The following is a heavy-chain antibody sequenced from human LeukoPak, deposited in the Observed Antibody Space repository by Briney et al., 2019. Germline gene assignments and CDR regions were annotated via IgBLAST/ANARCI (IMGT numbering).Heavy chain of an antibody. V-gene: IGHV3-30*04. CDR1: GFAFTSYA. Sequence: PGKSLRLSCAASGFAFTSYAMHWVRQAPGKGLEWVAVISYDGSNKWDADSVKGRFTISRDNSKNTLYLQMNSLRAEDTAVYYCAKEFRTGYSSSWYDYWGQGTLVTVSS. CDR2: ISYDGSNK. J-gene: IGHJ4*02. CDR3: AKEFRTGYSSSWYDY. D-gene: IGHD6-13*01.